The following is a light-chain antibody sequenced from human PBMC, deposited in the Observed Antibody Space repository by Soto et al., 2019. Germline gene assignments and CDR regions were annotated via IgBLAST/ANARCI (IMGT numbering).Light chain of an antibody. CDR1: QNIISSY. J-gene: IGKJ2*01. V-gene: IGKV3-20*01. CDR2: GAS. CDR3: QHYANSPPMYT. Sequence: EIVLTQSPGTLSLSPGERATLSCRASQNIISSYLAWYQQKPGQAPRLLIYGASSRATGIPDRISGSGSGTDFSLTISRLEPEDFAVYYCQHYANSPPMYTFGQGTKLEIK.